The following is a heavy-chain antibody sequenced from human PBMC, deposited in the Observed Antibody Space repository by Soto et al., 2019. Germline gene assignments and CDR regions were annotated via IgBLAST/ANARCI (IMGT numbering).Heavy chain of an antibody. J-gene: IGHJ6*02. D-gene: IGHD5-18*01. CDR2: IYYSGST. V-gene: IGHV4-61*01. Sequence: QVQLQESGPGLVKPSETLSITCTVSGGSVSSGSYYWSWIRQPPGKGLEWIGYIYYSGSTNYNPSLKSRVTISVATSKNQFSLKLSSVTAADTAVYYCARPLYSYGPMDVWGQGTTVTVSS. CDR3: ARPLYSYGPMDV. CDR1: GGSVSSGSYY.